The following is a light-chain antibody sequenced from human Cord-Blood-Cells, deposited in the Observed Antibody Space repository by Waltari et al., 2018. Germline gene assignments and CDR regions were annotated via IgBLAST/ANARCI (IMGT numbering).Light chain of an antibody. CDR2: DDS. Sequence: SYVLTQPPSVSVAPGKTARITCGGNNIGSKSVHWYQQKPGQAPVLVVYDDSDRPSGIPERCSGSNAGNTATLTISRVEAGDEADYYCQVRDSSSDHVVFGGGTKLTVL. V-gene: IGLV3-21*03. J-gene: IGLJ2*01. CDR1: NIGSKS. CDR3: QVRDSSSDHVV.